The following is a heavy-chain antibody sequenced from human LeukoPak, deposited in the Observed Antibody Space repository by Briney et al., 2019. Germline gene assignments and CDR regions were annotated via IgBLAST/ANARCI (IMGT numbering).Heavy chain of an antibody. CDR3: ARPKLGSGSYYNGNWFDP. V-gene: IGHV4-34*01. D-gene: IGHD3-10*01. Sequence: SETLSLTCAVYGGSFSGYYWSWIRQPPGKGLEWIGEINHSGSTNYNPSLKSRVTISVDTSKNQFPLKLSSVTAADTAVYYCARPKLGSGSYYNGNWFDPWGQGTLVTVSS. CDR2: INHSGST. J-gene: IGHJ5*02. CDR1: GGSFSGYY.